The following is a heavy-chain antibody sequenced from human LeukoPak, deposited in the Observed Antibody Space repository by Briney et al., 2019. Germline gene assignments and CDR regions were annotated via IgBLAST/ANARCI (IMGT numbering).Heavy chain of an antibody. CDR2: ISAYNGNT. D-gene: IGHD3-9*01. V-gene: IGHV1-18*01. CDR1: GYTFTSYG. Sequence: ASVKVSCKASGYTFTSYGISWVRQAPGQGLEWMGWISAYNGNTNYAQKLQGRVTMTTDTSTSTAYMELRSLRSDDTAVYYCARGLSQPYDILTGYAFDYWGQGTLVTVSS. J-gene: IGHJ4*02. CDR3: ARGLSQPYDILTGYAFDY.